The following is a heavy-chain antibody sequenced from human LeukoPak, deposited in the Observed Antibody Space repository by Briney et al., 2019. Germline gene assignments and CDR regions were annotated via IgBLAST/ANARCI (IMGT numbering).Heavy chain of an antibody. CDR3: ARTTGTTWDAFDI. Sequence: GESLKISCKGSGYSFTSYWIGWVRQMPGKGLEWMGIIYPGDSDTRYGPSFQGQVTISADKSISTAYLQWSSLKASDTAMYYCARTTGTTWDAFDIWGQGTMVTVSS. D-gene: IGHD1-1*01. CDR2: IYPGDSDT. V-gene: IGHV5-51*01. CDR1: GYSFTSYW. J-gene: IGHJ3*02.